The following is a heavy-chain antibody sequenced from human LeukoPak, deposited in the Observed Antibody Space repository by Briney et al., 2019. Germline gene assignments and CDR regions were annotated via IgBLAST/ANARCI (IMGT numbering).Heavy chain of an antibody. D-gene: IGHD3-16*01. CDR3: ARGGYYYYMDV. CDR1: GGSISSSSYY. CDR2: IYYSGST. Sequence: TSETLSLTCTVSGGSISSSSYYWGWIRQPPGKGLEWIGSIYYSGSTYYNPSLKSRVTISVDTSKNQFSLKLSSVTAADTAVYYCARGGYYYYMDVRGKGTTVTVSS. V-gene: IGHV4-39*07. J-gene: IGHJ6*03.